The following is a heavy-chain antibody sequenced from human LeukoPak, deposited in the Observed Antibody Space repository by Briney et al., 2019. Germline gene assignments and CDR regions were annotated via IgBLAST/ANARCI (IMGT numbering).Heavy chain of an antibody. J-gene: IGHJ4*02. CDR2: ISAYNGNT. Sequence: ASVKVSCKASGGTFSSYGISWVRQAPGQGLEWMGWISAYNGNTNYAQKLQGRVTMTTDTSTSTAYMELRSLRSDDTAVYYCARVAFNSGWSHFDYWGQGTLVTVSS. D-gene: IGHD6-19*01. V-gene: IGHV1-18*01. CDR1: GGTFSSYG. CDR3: ARVAFNSGWSHFDY.